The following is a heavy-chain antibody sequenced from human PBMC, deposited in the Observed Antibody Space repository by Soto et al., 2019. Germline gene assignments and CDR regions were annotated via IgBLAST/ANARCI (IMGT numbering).Heavy chain of an antibody. D-gene: IGHD2-15*01. CDR1: GGSISSRGYY. CDR3: AREACSGGSCYFIR. V-gene: IGHV4-31*03. J-gene: IGHJ4*02. Sequence: SETLSLTCTVSGGSISSRGYYWSWIRQHPGKGLEWIGYIYYSGSTYYNPSLKSRVTISVDTSKNQFSLKLSSVTAADTAVYYCAREACSGGSCYFIRWGQGTLVTVSS. CDR2: IYYSGST.